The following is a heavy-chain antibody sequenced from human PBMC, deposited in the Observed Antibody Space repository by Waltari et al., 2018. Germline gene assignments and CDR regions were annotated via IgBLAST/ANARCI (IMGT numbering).Heavy chain of an antibody. CDR3: AKARVGWYDFDY. Sequence: EVQLLESGGGLVQPGGSLRLSCAASGFPFSSYAMSWVRQAPGKGLEWVSAISGSGGSTYYADSVKGRFTISRDNSKNTLYLQMNSLRAEDTAVYYCAKARVGWYDFDYWGQGTLVTVSS. V-gene: IGHV3-23*01. CDR1: GFPFSSYA. CDR2: ISGSGGST. D-gene: IGHD6-19*01. J-gene: IGHJ4*02.